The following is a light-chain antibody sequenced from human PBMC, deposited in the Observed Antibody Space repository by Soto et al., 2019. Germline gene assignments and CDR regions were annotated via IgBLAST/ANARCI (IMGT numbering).Light chain of an antibody. CDR2: DAS. CDR1: QGISSY. V-gene: IGKV1-9*01. CDR3: QQRTSYPLT. J-gene: IGKJ4*01. Sequence: DIQLTQSPSFLSASVGDRVTITCRDSQGISSYLAWYQQKPWKAPKLLIYDASTLQSGVTPRFSGSGSGTEFTVTMSSLQPEDVPTFFCQQRTSYPLTFGGGTKLDIK.